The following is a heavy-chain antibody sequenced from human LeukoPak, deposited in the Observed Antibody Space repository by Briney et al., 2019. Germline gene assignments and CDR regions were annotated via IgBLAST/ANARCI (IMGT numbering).Heavy chain of an antibody. CDR3: AKDLGDSSSSFFDY. V-gene: IGHV3-33*06. J-gene: IGHJ4*02. D-gene: IGHD6-6*01. CDR2: IWYDGSNK. CDR1: GFTFSSYG. Sequence: GGSLRLSCAASGFTFSSYGMHWVRQAPGKGLEWVAVIWYDGSNKYYADSVEGRFTISRDNSKNTLYLQMNSLRAEDTAVYYCAKDLGDSSSSFFDYWGQGTLATVSS.